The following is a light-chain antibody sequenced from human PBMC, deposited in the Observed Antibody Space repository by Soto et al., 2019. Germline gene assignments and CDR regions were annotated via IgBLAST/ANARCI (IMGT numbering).Light chain of an antibody. CDR2: DAS. V-gene: IGKV3-11*01. Sequence: EIVLTQSPATLSLSPGERATLSCRASQSVSRYLAWYQQKPGQAPRLLIYDASNRATGIPARFSGSWSGTDFTITISSLEPEDFAVYYCQQSSNWPSLTFGGGTKVEIK. CDR1: QSVSRY. CDR3: QQSSNWPSLT. J-gene: IGKJ4*01.